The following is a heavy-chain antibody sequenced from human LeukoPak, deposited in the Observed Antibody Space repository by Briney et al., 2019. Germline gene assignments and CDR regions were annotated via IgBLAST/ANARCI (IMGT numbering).Heavy chain of an antibody. D-gene: IGHD3-3*01. CDR3: ARAPYYDFWSGYYTLDY. Sequence: PSETLSLTCTVSGGSISSYYWSWIRQPAGKGLEWIGRIYTSGSTNYNPSLKSRVTMPVDTSKNQFSLKLSSVTAADTAVYYCARAPYYDFWSGYYTLDYWGQGTLVTVSS. V-gene: IGHV4-4*07. CDR1: GGSISSYY. CDR2: IYTSGST. J-gene: IGHJ4*02.